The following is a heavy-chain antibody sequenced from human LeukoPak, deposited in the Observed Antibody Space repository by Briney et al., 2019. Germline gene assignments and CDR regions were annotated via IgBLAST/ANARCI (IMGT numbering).Heavy chain of an antibody. CDR3: ARHPSYYSGWPLDY. V-gene: IGHV5-51*01. CDR2: IYLGDSDT. J-gene: IGHJ4*02. CDR1: GHSFPNYW. D-gene: IGHD6-19*01. Sequence: PGESLKISCKGSGHSFPNYWIGWVRQMPGKGLEWMGIIYLGDSDTRYSPSFQGQVTISVDKSISTAYLQWGSLKASDTAMYYCARHPSYYSGWPLDYWGQGTLVTVSS.